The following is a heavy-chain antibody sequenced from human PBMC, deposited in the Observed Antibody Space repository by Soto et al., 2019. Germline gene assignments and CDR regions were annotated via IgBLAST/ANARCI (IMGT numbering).Heavy chain of an antibody. CDR2: IRGDGSMT. J-gene: IGHJ4*02. Sequence: GGSLRLSCAASGFTFSNYWMHWVRQAPGKGLVWVSRIRGDGSMTNYADSVKGRFTISRDNAKNTLHVQMNSLRAEDTAVYYCVKEGLPAHFDSWGQGTPVTVSS. CDR3: VKEGLPAHFDS. D-gene: IGHD2-2*01. V-gene: IGHV3-74*01. CDR1: GFTFSNYW.